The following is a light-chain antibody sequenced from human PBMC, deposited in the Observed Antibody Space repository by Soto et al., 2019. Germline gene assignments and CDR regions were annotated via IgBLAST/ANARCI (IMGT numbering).Light chain of an antibody. Sequence: QSALTQPASVAGSPGQSITISCTGTSSDVGGYNYVSWYQQHPDKAPKLMVYDVSNRPSGVSNRFSGSKSGNTASLTISGRQAEDESDYYCSSSTSSSTLIVGGGTKLTVL. CDR2: DVS. CDR3: SSSTSSSTLI. V-gene: IGLV2-14*01. CDR1: SSDVGGYNY. J-gene: IGLJ2*01.